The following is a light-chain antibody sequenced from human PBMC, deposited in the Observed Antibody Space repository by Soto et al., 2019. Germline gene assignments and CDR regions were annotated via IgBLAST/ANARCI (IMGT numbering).Light chain of an antibody. CDR1: SSDVGGYNY. CDR3: CSYAVTYYV. V-gene: IGLV2-11*01. CDR2: DVS. J-gene: IGLJ1*01. Sequence: QSVLTQPRSVSGSPGQSVTISCTGTSSDVGGYNYVSWYQQHPGKAPKFMIYDVSKRPSGVPDRFSGSKSGNPASLTISGLQAEDEADYYCCSYAVTYYVFGTGTKLTVL.